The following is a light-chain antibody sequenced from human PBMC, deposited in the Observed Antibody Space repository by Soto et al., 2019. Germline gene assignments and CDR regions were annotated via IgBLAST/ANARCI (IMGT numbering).Light chain of an antibody. V-gene: IGKV3-20*01. J-gene: IGKJ5*01. CDR1: QSVDSSY. CDR3: QQYGTAPYT. CDR2: GTS. Sequence: ETVVTQSPGTLSLSPGEGATLSCRASQSVDSSYLAWYQQKPGQAPRLLIHGTSNRASGIPDRFSGSGSGTDFTLTISTLEPEDFAVYYCQQYGTAPYTFGQGTRLEIK.